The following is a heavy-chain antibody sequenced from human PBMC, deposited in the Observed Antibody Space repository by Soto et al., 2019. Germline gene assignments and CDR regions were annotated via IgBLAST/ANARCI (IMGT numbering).Heavy chain of an antibody. V-gene: IGHV3-7*03. Sequence: GFLRLSCVPAGLSLSDSWMYWVCHAPEKGLEWVADIKCDGSEKYYVDSVKGRLTISRDNAKNSLYLQVNSLRDEDMTVYYCVSGKWPRAGGWGQQSWGQGTLVTVSS. CDR2: IKCDGSEK. CDR1: GLSLSDSW. J-gene: IGHJ4*02. D-gene: IGHD3-16*01. CDR3: VSGKWPRAGGWGQQS.